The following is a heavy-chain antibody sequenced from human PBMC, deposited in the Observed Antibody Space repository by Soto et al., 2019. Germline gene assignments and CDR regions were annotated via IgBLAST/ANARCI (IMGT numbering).Heavy chain of an antibody. CDR1: GFTFRSYG. CDR3: AKEMAPTYYYYGMDV. CDR2: ISYDGSNK. J-gene: IGHJ6*02. Sequence: GGSLRLSCAASGFTFRSYGMHWVRQAPGKGLEWVAVISYDGSNKYYADSVKGRFTISRDNSKNTLYLQMNSLRAEDTAVYYCAKEMAPTYYYYGMDVWGQGTTVTVSS. V-gene: IGHV3-30*18. D-gene: IGHD5-12*01.